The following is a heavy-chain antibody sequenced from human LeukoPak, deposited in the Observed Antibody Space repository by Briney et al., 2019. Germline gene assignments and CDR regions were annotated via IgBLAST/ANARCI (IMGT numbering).Heavy chain of an antibody. CDR1: GFTFDDYA. V-gene: IGHV3-9*01. D-gene: IGHD6-19*01. Sequence: PGRSLRLSCAASGFTFDDYAMHWVRQAPGKGLEWVSGISWNSGSIGYADSVKGRFTISRDNAKNSLYLQMNSLRAEDTALYYCAKGSYAVVGRFDYWGQGTLVTVSS. CDR3: AKGSYAVVGRFDY. CDR2: ISWNSGSI. J-gene: IGHJ4*02.